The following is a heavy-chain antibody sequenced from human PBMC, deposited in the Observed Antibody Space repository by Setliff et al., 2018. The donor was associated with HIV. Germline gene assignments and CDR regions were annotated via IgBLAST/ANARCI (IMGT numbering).Heavy chain of an antibody. CDR1: GGSISSGGYY. Sequence: PSETLSLTCTVSGGSISSGGYYWSWIRQHPGKGLEWIGYIYYSGSTYYNPSLKSRVTISVDTSKNQFSLKLSSVTAADTAVYYCARGFGLMILYYFDYWGQGTLVTVSS. J-gene: IGHJ4*02. CDR3: ARGFGLMILYYFDY. V-gene: IGHV4-31*03. CDR2: IYYSGST. D-gene: IGHD3-16*01.